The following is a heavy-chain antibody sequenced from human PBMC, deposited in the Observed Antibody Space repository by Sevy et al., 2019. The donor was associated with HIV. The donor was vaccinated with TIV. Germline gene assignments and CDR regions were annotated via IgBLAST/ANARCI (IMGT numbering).Heavy chain of an antibody. CDR2: ITSNSYI. J-gene: IGHJ4*02. V-gene: IGHV3-21*01. CDR3: ARGTNYGHPSRDH. CDR1: GFAFSRYS. Sequence: GGSLRLSCAASGFAFSRYSMFWVRQAPGKGLEWVSSITSNSYIYYADSVKGRFTISRDNAKNSLYLQMNSLRADDTAVYYCARGTNYGHPSRDHWGQGTLVTVSS. D-gene: IGHD3-10*01.